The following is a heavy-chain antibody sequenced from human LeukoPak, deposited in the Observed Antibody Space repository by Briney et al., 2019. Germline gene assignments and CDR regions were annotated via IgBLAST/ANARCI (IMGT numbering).Heavy chain of an antibody. CDR3: AKGRGAFDI. CDR2: IAYDGGNK. CDR1: GFTFSSYA. V-gene: IGHV3-30-3*01. D-gene: IGHD3-10*01. J-gene: IGHJ3*02. Sequence: GGSLRLSCAASGFTFSSYAIHWVRQAPGKGLEWVAVIAYDGGNKYYADSVKGRFTISRDNSKNTLFLQMNSLRAEDTAVYYCAKGRGAFDIWGQGTMVTVSS.